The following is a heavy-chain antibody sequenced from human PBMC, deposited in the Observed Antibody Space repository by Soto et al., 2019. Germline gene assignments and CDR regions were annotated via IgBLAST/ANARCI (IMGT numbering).Heavy chain of an antibody. J-gene: IGHJ5*02. CDR2: ISAYNGNT. D-gene: IGHD2-15*01. V-gene: IGHV1-18*01. CDR3: ARSYCSGGSCYSDNWFDP. Sequence: QVQLVQSGAEVKKPGASVKVSCKASGYTFTSYGISWVRQAPGQGLEWMGWISAYNGNTNYAQKLQGRVTMPTDTSTSTAYMELRSLRSDDTAVYYCARSYCSGGSCYSDNWFDPWGQGTLVTVSS. CDR1: GYTFTSYG.